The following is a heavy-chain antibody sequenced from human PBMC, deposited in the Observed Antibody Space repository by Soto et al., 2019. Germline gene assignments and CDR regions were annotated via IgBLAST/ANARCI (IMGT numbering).Heavy chain of an antibody. D-gene: IGHD2-2*01. Sequence: GASVKVSCKASGYTFTSYAMHWVRQAPGQRLEWMGWINADSGNTRYAQKFQGRVTMTRNTSISTAYMELSSLRSEDTAVYYCARGLRTRRVKGYCSSTSCSTFNWFDPWGQGTLVTVSS. CDR1: GYTFTSYA. J-gene: IGHJ5*02. CDR3: ARGLRTRRVKGYCSSTSCSTFNWFDP. CDR2: INADSGNT. V-gene: IGHV1-3*01.